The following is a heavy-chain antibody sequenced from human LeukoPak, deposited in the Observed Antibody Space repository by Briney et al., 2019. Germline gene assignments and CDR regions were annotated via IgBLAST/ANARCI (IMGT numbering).Heavy chain of an antibody. D-gene: IGHD3-3*01. Sequence: GGSLRLSCAASGFTFSSYGMHWVRQAPGKGLEWVAFIRYDGSNKYYADSVKGRFTISRDNSKNTLYLQMNSLRAEDTAVYYCTTTHYNFYDLDHWGQGTLVTVSS. CDR3: TTTHYNFYDLDH. V-gene: IGHV3-30*02. CDR1: GFTFSSYG. J-gene: IGHJ4*02. CDR2: IRYDGSNK.